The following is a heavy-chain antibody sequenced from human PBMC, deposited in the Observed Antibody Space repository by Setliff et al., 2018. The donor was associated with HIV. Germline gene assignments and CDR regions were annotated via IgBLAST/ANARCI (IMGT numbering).Heavy chain of an antibody. CDR3: ARHGTWNSQRFHFDY. D-gene: IGHD1-7*01. Sequence: PSETLSLTCAVSGASINNSTYYWGWIRQPSGKGLEWIGDIHYSTDTTNHNPSLESRVTISVDKSKNQFSLKLNSVTAADTAVYYCARHGTWNSQRFHFDYWGQGTPVTVSS. V-gene: IGHV4-61*05. CDR2: IHYSTDTT. CDR1: GASINNSTYY. J-gene: IGHJ4*02.